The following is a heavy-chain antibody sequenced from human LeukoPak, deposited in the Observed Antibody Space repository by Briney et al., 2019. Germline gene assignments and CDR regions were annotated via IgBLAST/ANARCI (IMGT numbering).Heavy chain of an antibody. CDR2: ISSSGSTI. CDR3: ARVYYGSGSYHYYYYGMDV. J-gene: IGHJ6*02. CDR1: GFTFSSYE. Sequence: GGSLRLSCAASGFTFSSYEMNWVRQAPGKGLEWVSYISSSGSTIYYADSVKGRFTISRDNAKNSLYLQMNSLRAEDMAVYYCARVYYGSGSYHYYYYGMDVWGQGTTVTVSS. V-gene: IGHV3-48*03. D-gene: IGHD3-10*01.